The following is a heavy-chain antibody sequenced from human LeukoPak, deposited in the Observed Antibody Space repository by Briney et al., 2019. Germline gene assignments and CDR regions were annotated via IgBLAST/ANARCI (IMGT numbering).Heavy chain of an antibody. CDR1: GCTFSSYA. CDR2: LSGSGGGT. D-gene: IGHD4-17*01. J-gene: IGHJ4*02. Sequence: GGSLRLSCAASGCTFSSYAMSWVRQAPGQGLEWVSTLSGSGGGTYYADSVKGRFTISRDNSKNTLYLQMNSLRAEDTAVYYCAKDPGYGDYETDYWGQGTLVTVSS. V-gene: IGHV3-23*01. CDR3: AKDPGYGDYETDY.